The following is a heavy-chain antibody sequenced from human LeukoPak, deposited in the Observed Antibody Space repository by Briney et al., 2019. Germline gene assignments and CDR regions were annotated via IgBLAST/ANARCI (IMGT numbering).Heavy chain of an antibody. D-gene: IGHD2-21*01. CDR1: RGSISSYY. V-gene: IGHV4-59*12. J-gene: IGHJ6*03. CDR3: ARRGLPSYYYYYYMDV. CDR2: IYYSGST. Sequence: SETLSLTCTVSRGSISSYYWSWIRQPPGKGLEWIGYIYYSGSTNYNPSLKSRVTISVDTSKNQFSLKLSSVTAADTAVYYCARRGLPSYYYYYYMDVWGKGTTVTVSS.